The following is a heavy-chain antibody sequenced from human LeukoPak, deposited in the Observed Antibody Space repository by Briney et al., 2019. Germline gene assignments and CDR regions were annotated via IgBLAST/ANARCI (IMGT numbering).Heavy chain of an antibody. CDR3: ARGDGDGAVADWGPRGGTPYKRRKRRNSCDYFDY. V-gene: IGHV4-39*01. Sequence: SETLSLTCTVSGGSISSSSYYWGWIRQPPGKGLEWIGSIYYSGSTYYNPSLKSRVTISVDTSKNQFSLKLSSVTAADTAVYYCARGDGDGAVADWGPRGGTPYKRRKRRNSCDYFDYWGQGTLVTVPS. CDR2: IYYSGST. J-gene: IGHJ4*02. CDR1: GGSISSSSYY. D-gene: IGHD6-19*01.